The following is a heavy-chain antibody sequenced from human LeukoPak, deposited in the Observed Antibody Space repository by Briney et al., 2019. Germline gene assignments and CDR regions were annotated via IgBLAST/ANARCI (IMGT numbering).Heavy chain of an antibody. J-gene: IGHJ4*02. CDR1: GYTFTSYG. D-gene: IGHD1-26*01. CDR3: ARGSSRLRELGTSFDY. Sequence: ASVKVSCKASGYTFTSYGISWVRQAPGQGLEWMGWISAYNGNTNYAQKLQGRVTMTTDTSTSTAYMELRSLRSDDTAVYYCARGSSRLRELGTSFDYWGQGTLVTVSS. V-gene: IGHV1-18*01. CDR2: ISAYNGNT.